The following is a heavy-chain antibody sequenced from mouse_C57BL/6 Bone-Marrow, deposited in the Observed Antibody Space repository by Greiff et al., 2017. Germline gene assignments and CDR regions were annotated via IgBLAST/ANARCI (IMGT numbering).Heavy chain of an antibody. V-gene: IGHV14-4*01. Sequence: EVQLQQSGAELVRPGASVKLSCTASGFNIKDDYMHWVKQRPEQGLEWIGWIDPENGDTEYASKFQGKATITADTSSNTAYLQLSSLTAEDTAVYYCTTYSIYYDYDAGFAYWGQGTLVTVSA. J-gene: IGHJ3*01. CDR2: IDPENGDT. CDR3: TTYSIYYDYDAGFAY. D-gene: IGHD2-4*01. CDR1: GFNIKDDY.